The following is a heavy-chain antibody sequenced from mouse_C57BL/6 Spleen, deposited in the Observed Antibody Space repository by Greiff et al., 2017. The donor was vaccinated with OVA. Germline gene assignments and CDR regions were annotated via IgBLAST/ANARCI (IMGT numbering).Heavy chain of an antibody. CDR3: ARGATVVAPNWYFDV. CDR1: GFTFSSYG. J-gene: IGHJ1*03. D-gene: IGHD1-1*01. CDR2: ISSGGSYT. V-gene: IGHV5-6*02. Sequence: DVMLVESGGDLVKPGGSLKLSCAASGFTFSSYGMSWVRQTPDKRLEWVATISSGGSYTYYPDSVKGRFTITRDNAKNTLYLQMSSLKSEYTAMYYCARGATVVAPNWYFDVWGTGTTVTVSS.